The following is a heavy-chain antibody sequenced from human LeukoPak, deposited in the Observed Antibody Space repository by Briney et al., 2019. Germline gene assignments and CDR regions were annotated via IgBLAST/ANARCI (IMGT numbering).Heavy chain of an antibody. J-gene: IGHJ4*02. D-gene: IGHD4-11*01. CDR2: VYSGGST. V-gene: IGHV3-53*01. CDR1: GFIVSSSF. CDR3: VRDGVDYSFEY. Sequence: GGSLRLSCAPSGFIVSSSFMSWVRQAPGKGLEWVSVVYSGGSTYYADSVKGRFTISRDNSKNTLYLQMNSLRVEDTAMYYCVRDGVDYSFEYWGQGTLVTVSS.